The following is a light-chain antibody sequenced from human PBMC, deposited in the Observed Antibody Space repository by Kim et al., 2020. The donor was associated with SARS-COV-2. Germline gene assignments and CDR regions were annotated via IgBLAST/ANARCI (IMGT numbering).Light chain of an antibody. V-gene: IGKV3-15*01. CDR1: QSVSSN. J-gene: IGKJ1*01. CDR3: QQYNNWPPTWT. CDR2: DAS. Sequence: IVMTQSPATLSVSPGERATLSCRASQSVSSNLAWYQQKPGQSPRLVIYDASTRATGIPARFSGSGSGTEFTLTISSLQSEDFAVYYCQQYNNWPPTWTFGQGTKVDIK.